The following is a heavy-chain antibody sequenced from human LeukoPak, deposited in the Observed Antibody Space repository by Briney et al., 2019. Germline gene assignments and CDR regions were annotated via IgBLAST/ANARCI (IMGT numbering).Heavy chain of an antibody. Sequence: PGGSLRLSCAASGFTYNNYGMHWVRQAPGKGLEWVTFISYDGSDKSYADSVKGRFIISRDNSKKTLYVQMNSLTTDDTAVYYCAKGVSTGWSFDSWGQGTLVTVSS. CDR1: GFTYNNYG. V-gene: IGHV3-30*02. D-gene: IGHD6-19*01. J-gene: IGHJ4*02. CDR3: AKGVSTGWSFDS. CDR2: ISYDGSDK.